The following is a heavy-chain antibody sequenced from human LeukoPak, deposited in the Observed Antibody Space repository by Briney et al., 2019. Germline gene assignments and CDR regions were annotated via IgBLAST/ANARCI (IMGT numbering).Heavy chain of an antibody. CDR1: GGSISSYY. CDR2: ICYSGST. CDR3: AREPYGSGTFDY. J-gene: IGHJ4*02. Sequence: SETLSLTCTVSGGSISSYYWSWIRQPPGQGLEWIGYICYSGSTNYNPSLKSRFTISVDTSKNQFSLKLSSVTAADTAEYYCAREPYGSGTFDYWDQGTLVTVSA. D-gene: IGHD3-10*01. V-gene: IGHV4-59*01.